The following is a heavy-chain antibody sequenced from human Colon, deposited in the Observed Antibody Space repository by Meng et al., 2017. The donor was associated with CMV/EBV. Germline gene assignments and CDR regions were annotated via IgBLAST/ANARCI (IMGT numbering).Heavy chain of an antibody. CDR3: MRDLLPIRLISAAQDY. Sequence: GESLKISCEGSGFPFNSHSMNWVRQAPGKGLEWISYISSSGKDEYYADSVKGRFTISRDNAKNSVSLQMNALKVEDTAVYYCMRDLLPIRLISAAQDYWGQGTLVTVSS. CDR2: ISSSGKDE. J-gene: IGHJ4*02. D-gene: IGHD2-2*01. CDR1: GFPFNSHS. V-gene: IGHV3-21*05.